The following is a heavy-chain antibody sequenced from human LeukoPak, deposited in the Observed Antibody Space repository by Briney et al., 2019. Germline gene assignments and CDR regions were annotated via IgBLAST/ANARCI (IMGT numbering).Heavy chain of an antibody. CDR2: ISGSGGST. CDR1: GFTFSSYA. Sequence: PGGSLRLSCAASGFTFSSYAMSWVRQAPGKGLEWVSAISGSGGSTYYADSVKGRFTISRDNSKNTLYLQMNSLRAEDTAVYYCAKEGSGWYSYQEYWFDPWGQGTLVTVSS. CDR3: AKEGSGWYSYQEYWFDP. J-gene: IGHJ5*02. D-gene: IGHD6-19*01. V-gene: IGHV3-23*01.